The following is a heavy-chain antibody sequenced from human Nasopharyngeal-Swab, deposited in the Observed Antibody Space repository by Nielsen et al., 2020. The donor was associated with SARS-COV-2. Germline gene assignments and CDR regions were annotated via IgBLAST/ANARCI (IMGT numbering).Heavy chain of an antibody. CDR2: VSGSGGTT. J-gene: IGHJ4*02. D-gene: IGHD2-15*01. CDR3: AKDRYCSGGACYFSGFDY. V-gene: IGHV3-23*01. Sequence: VRQAPGKGLEWVSGVSGSGGTTKYADSVKGRFTISRDNSKNKLYLQMHSLRVEDTAVYYCAKDRYCSGGACYFSGFDYRGLGTLVTV.